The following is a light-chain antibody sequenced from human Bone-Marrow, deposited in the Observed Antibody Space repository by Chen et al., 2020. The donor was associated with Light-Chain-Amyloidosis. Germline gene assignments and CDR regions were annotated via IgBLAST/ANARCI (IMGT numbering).Light chain of an antibody. Sequence: NFMLTQPHSVSESPGKTVIISCTRRSCSIATNYVQWYQQRPGSSPTTVIYEDDKRPSGVPDRFSGSIDRSSNSASLTIAGLKTEDEADYYCQSYQGSSQGVFGGGTKLTVL. J-gene: IGLJ3*02. CDR3: QSYQGSSQGV. CDR1: SCSIATNY. V-gene: IGLV6-57*01. CDR2: EDD.